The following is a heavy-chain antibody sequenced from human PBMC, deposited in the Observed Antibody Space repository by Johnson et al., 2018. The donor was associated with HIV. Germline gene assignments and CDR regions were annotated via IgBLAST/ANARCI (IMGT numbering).Heavy chain of an antibody. CDR1: GFTFSSYA. Sequence: VQLVESGGGVVQPGRSLRLSCAASGFTFSSYAMHWVRQAPGKGLEWVAVISYDGSNKYYADSVKGRFTISRDNSKNKLYLQMNSLRAEDTAVYYCAKDYGAFDIWGQGTMVTVSS. J-gene: IGHJ3*02. D-gene: IGHD3-10*01. CDR2: ISYDGSNK. CDR3: AKDYGAFDI. V-gene: IGHV3-30*04.